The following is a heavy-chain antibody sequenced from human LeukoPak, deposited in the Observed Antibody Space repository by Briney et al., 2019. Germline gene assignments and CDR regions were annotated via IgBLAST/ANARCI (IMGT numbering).Heavy chain of an antibody. Sequence: PGGSLRLSCTTSGFNFRAYWMGWVRQAPGKGLEWVSAISGSGGSTYYADSVKGRFTISRDNSKNTLYLQMNSLRAEDTAVYYCAKVPAILTGYFDAFDIWGQGTMVTVSS. CDR1: GFNFRAYW. D-gene: IGHD3-9*01. V-gene: IGHV3-23*01. CDR2: ISGSGGST. CDR3: AKVPAILTGYFDAFDI. J-gene: IGHJ3*02.